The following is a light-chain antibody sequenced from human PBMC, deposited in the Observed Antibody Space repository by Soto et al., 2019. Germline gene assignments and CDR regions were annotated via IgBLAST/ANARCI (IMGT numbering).Light chain of an antibody. CDR3: SSNAGNYMYV. CDR2: DVN. CDR1: SSDIGTYKY. J-gene: IGLJ1*01. Sequence: QSVLTQPPPASGSPGQSVTIPCTGTSSDIGTYKYVSWYQQHSGNAPKPMIYDVNKRSAGVPARLSGSKSGNTASLTVSGLQTGDEADYDCSSNAGNYMYVVGPVTKV. V-gene: IGLV2-8*01.